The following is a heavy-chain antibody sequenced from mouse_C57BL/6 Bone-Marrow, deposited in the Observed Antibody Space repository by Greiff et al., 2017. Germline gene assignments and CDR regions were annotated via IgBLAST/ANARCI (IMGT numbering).Heavy chain of an antibody. J-gene: IGHJ4*01. CDR3: AREVIVTTRYYAMDY. Sequence: QVQLQQPGAELVKPGASVKLSCKASGYTFTSYWMHWVKQRPGQGLEWIGMIHPNSGSTNYNEKFKSKATLTVDKSSSTAYMQLSSLTSEDSAVYYCAREVIVTTRYYAMDYWGQGTSVTVSS. D-gene: IGHD2-5*01. CDR1: GYTFTSYW. CDR2: IHPNSGST. V-gene: IGHV1-64*01.